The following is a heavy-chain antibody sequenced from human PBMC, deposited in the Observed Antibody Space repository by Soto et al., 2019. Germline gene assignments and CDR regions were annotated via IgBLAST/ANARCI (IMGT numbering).Heavy chain of an antibody. Sequence: GGSLRLSCAASGFTFSSYEMNWVRQAPGKGLEWVSYISSSGSTIYYADSVKGRFTISRDNAKNSLYLQMNSLRAEDTAVYYCARDHKGGYYYYGMDVWGQETTVTVSS. CDR1: GFTFSSYE. CDR2: ISSSGSTI. V-gene: IGHV3-48*03. CDR3: ARDHKGGYYYYGMDV. J-gene: IGHJ6*02.